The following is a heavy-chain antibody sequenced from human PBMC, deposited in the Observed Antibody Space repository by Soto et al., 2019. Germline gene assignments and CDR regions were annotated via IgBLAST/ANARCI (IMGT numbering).Heavy chain of an antibody. CDR3: ASLQYCSSTSCVPDYYYGMDV. Sequence: ASSVKVSCKASGYTFTSYDINWVRQATGQGLEWMGWMNPNSGNTGYAQKFQGRVTMTRNTSISTAYMELSSLRSEDTAVYYCASLQYCSSTSCVPDYYYGMDVWGQGTTVTVSS. V-gene: IGHV1-8*01. J-gene: IGHJ6*02. CDR1: GYTFTSYD. CDR2: MNPNSGNT. D-gene: IGHD2-2*01.